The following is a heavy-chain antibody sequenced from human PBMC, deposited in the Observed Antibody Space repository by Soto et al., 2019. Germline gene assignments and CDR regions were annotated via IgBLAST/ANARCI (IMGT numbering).Heavy chain of an antibody. J-gene: IGHJ4*02. CDR1: GGTFSSYA. Sequence: GASVKVSCKASGGTFSSYAISWVRQAPGQGLEWMGGIIPIFGTANYAQKFQGRVTITADKSTSTAYMELSSLRSEDTAVYYCARVYYYDSSGYLGGSYYFDYWGQGTLVTVYS. D-gene: IGHD3-22*01. CDR3: ARVYYYDSSGYLGGSYYFDY. CDR2: IIPIFGTA. V-gene: IGHV1-69*06.